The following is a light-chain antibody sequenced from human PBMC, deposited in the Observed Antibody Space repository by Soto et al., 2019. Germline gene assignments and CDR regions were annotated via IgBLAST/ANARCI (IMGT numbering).Light chain of an antibody. CDR3: QQYDIPPIT. V-gene: IGKV1-33*01. Sequence: DIQMTQSPSSLFASVGDRVTIACQPTQDINIYLNWYQQKPGTPPNLLIYDASNLAIGVPSRFSGSGSGTHCTFTISRLQTEDIATYYCQQYDIPPITFGRGTRLEIK. CDR2: DAS. CDR1: QDINIY. J-gene: IGKJ5*01.